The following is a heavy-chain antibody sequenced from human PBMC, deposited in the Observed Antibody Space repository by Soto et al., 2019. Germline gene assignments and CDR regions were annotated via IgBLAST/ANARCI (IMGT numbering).Heavy chain of an antibody. Sequence: GASVKVSCQASGYPFTSYDITWVRQATGQGSERIGWMNPNSGNTVYAQKFQGRVTMTRNTAISTAYMELSSLRSEDTAVYYCARGLQRTHSSGWYTFQNLDYWGQGTRGTVSS. J-gene: IGHJ4*02. CDR2: MNPNSGNT. V-gene: IGHV1-8*01. CDR1: GYPFTSYD. CDR3: ARGLQRTHSSGWYTFQNLDY. D-gene: IGHD6-19*01.